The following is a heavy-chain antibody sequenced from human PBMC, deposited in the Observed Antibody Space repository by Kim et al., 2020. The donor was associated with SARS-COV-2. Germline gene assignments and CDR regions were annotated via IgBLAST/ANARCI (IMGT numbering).Heavy chain of an antibody. CDR2: INPSGGST. CDR3: ARGGSGYCSSTSCYTDYYYYYGMDV. J-gene: IGHJ6*02. D-gene: IGHD2-2*02. Sequence: ASVKVSCKASGYTFTSYYMHWVRQAPGQGLEWMGIINPSGGSTSYAQKFQGRVTMTRDTSTSTVYMELSSLRSEDTAVYYCARGGSGYCSSTSCYTDYYYYYGMDVWGLGTTVTVSS. V-gene: IGHV1-46*01. CDR1: GYTFTSYY.